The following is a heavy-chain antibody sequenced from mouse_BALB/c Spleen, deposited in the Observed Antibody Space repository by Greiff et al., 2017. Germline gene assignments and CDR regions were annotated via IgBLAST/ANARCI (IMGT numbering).Heavy chain of an antibody. CDR1: GYSITSGYY. Sequence: EVQLVESGPGLVKPSQSLSLTCSVTGYSITSGYYWNWIRQFPGNKLEWMGYISYDGSNNYNPSLKNRISITRDTSKNQFFLKLNSVTTEDTATYYCARDFHYAMDDWGQGTSVTVSS. CDR2: ISYDGSN. J-gene: IGHJ4*01. V-gene: IGHV3-6*02. CDR3: ARDFHYAMDD.